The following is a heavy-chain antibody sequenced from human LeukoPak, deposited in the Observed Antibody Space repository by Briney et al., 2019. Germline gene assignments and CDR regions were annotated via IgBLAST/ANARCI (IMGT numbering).Heavy chain of an antibody. Sequence: PGGSLRLSCAASGFTFSSYGMHWVRQAPGKGLEWVAVISYDGSNKYYADSVKGRFTISRDNSKNTLYLQMNSLRAEDTAVYYCARHVEPVGYSSSWYDGGFDYWGQGTLVTVSS. CDR1: GFTFSSYG. D-gene: IGHD6-13*01. CDR2: ISYDGSNK. J-gene: IGHJ4*02. CDR3: ARHVEPVGYSSSWYDGGFDY. V-gene: IGHV3-30*03.